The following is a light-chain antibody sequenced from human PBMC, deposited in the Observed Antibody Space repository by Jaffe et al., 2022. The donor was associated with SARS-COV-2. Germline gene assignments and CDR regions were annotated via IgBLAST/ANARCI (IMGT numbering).Light chain of an antibody. V-gene: IGKV1-5*03. J-gene: IGKJ4*01. CDR2: KAS. Sequence: DIQMTQSPSTLSASVGDRVTITCRASQSISYWLAWYQQKSGKAPKLLIYKASSLESGVPSRFSGRGSGTEFTLTISSLQPDDFATYYCQHYDSYPVTFGGGTKVEIQ. CDR3: QHYDSYPVT. CDR1: QSISYW.